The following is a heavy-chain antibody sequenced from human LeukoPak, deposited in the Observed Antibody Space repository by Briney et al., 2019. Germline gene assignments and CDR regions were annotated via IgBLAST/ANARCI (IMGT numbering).Heavy chain of an antibody. CDR3: AKDRYNWPNWFDP. Sequence: GGSLRLSCAASGFTFDDYGMSWVRQAPGKGLEWVSAISGSGGNTYYAYSVKGRFTISRDNSKNTLYLQMNSLRAEDTAVYYCAKDRYNWPNWFDPWGQGTLVTVSS. CDR2: ISGSGGNT. CDR1: GFTFDDYG. D-gene: IGHD1-1*01. J-gene: IGHJ5*02. V-gene: IGHV3-23*01.